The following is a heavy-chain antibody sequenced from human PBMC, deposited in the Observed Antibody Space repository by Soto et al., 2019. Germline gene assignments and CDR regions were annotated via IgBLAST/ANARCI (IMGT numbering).Heavy chain of an antibody. V-gene: IGHV1-2*04. J-gene: IGHJ5*02. CDR3: AKVGPYDSESYMFRYTWFDP. D-gene: IGHD3-10*01. Sequence: GASVKVSCEAPGYTFTGYYIHWVRQAPGQGLEWMGWINPNSGGTKYAQKFQGWVTMTRDTSINTAYMELTSDDTAVYYCAKVGPYDSESYMFRYTWFDPWGPGTLVTVSS. CDR2: INPNSGGT. CDR1: GYTFTGYY.